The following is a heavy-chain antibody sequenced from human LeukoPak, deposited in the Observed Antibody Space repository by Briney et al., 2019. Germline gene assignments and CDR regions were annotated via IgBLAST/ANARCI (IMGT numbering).Heavy chain of an antibody. CDR3: ARGNQLPSGLLRYYYMDV. Sequence: PSETLSLTCTVSGGSISSYYWSWIRQPAGKGLEWIGRIYTSGSTNYNPSLKSRVTISVDTSKNQFSLKLSSVTAADTAVYYCARGNQLPSGLLRYYYMDVWGKGTTVTVSS. CDR2: IYTSGST. CDR1: GGSISSYY. D-gene: IGHD2-2*01. J-gene: IGHJ6*03. V-gene: IGHV4-4*07.